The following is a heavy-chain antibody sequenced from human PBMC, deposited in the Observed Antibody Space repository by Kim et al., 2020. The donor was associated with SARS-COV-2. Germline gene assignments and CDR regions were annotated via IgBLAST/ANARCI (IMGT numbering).Heavy chain of an antibody. J-gene: IGHJ4*02. Sequence: ASVKVSCKASGYTFSSYGITWVRQVPGQGLEWMGWISPFNGNTNYAEKFQGRVTMTTDTSPNTAYMELRSLRSDDTAVYYCTRGGKYYFDYWGQGTLVTV. V-gene: IGHV1-18*01. CDR2: ISPFNGNT. CDR1: GYTFSSYG. CDR3: TRGGKYYFDY.